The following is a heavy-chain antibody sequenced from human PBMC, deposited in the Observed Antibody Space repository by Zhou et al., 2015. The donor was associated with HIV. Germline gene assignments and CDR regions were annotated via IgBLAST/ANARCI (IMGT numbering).Heavy chain of an antibody. CDR3: ARGPYHYDSSGWTTYWYLIS. CDR2: INPSGGST. V-gene: IGHV1-46*01. CDR1: GYTFTSYY. Sequence: QGQLAQSGTEVKKPGASVKVSCKASGYTFTSYYIHWVRQAPGQGPEWMGIINPSGGSTIYTQKFQGRVSMTTDTSTNTAYMELRSLRSDDTAVYYCARGPYHYDSSGWTTYWYLISWGVAPGHCLL. J-gene: IGHJ2*01. D-gene: IGHD3-22*01.